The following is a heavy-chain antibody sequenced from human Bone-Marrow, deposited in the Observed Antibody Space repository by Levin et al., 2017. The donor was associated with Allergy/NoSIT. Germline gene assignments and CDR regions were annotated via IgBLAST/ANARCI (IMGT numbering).Heavy chain of an antibody. CDR2: IYHSGTT. V-gene: IGHV4-61*01. D-gene: IGHD1-14*01. CDR3: ARITVYGTSFDD. J-gene: IGHJ4*02. CDR1: GGSVRVGTYY. Sequence: GSLRLSCTVSGGSVRVGTYYWSWIRQPPGKRLEWIGYIYHSGTTKYNPSLNTRVTISVDTPKKQFSLKLSSVTAADTAVYYCARITVYGTSFDDWGQGTLVTVSS.